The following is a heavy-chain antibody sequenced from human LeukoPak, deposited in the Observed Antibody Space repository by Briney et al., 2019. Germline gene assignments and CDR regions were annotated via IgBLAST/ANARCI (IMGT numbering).Heavy chain of an antibody. CDR2: IIPIFGTA. CDR1: GGTFISYA. V-gene: IGHV1-69*13. Sequence: SVKVSCKASGGTFISYAISWVRQAPGQGREWMGGIIPIFGTANYAQKFQGRVTITADESTSTAYMELSSLRSEDTAVYYCARDLNYYGSGSFRGFDYWGQGTLVTVSS. CDR3: ARDLNYYGSGSFRGFDY. D-gene: IGHD3-10*01. J-gene: IGHJ4*02.